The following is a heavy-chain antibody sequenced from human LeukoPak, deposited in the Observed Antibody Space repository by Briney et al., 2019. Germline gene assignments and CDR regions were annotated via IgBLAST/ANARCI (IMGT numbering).Heavy chain of an antibody. CDR3: ARMKDCGGDCYSVDY. CDR1: GGSISSDNSY. Sequence: SETLSLTCVVSGGSISSDNSYWSWIRQPAGKGLEWIGRIYTSGSINYNPSLKSRVTMSVDTSKNQFSLKLSSVTAADTAVYYCARMKDCGGDCYSVDYWGQGTLVTVSS. CDR2: IYTSGSI. J-gene: IGHJ4*02. V-gene: IGHV4-61*02. D-gene: IGHD2-21*02.